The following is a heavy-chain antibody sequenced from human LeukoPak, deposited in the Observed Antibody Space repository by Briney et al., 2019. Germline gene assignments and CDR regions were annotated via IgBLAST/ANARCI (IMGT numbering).Heavy chain of an antibody. CDR1: GYTFTSYG. CDR3: ARSGGYCSGGSCYSEYYFDY. D-gene: IGHD2-15*01. Sequence: ASVKVSCKDSGYTFTSYGISWVRQAPGQGLECMGWISAYNGNTNCAQNLQGRVTMTTDTTTSTAYMELRSLRSDDTAVYYCARSGGYCSGGSCYSEYYFDYGGQGTLVTVSS. J-gene: IGHJ4*02. V-gene: IGHV1-18*01. CDR2: ISAYNGNT.